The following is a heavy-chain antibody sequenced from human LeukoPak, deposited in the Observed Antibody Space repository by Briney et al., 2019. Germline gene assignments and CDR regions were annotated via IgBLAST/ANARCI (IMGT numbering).Heavy chain of an antibody. V-gene: IGHV3-23*01. Sequence: PGGSLRLSCAASGFTFSSYWMSWVRQAPGKGLEWVSAISGSGGSTYYADSVKGRFTISRDNSKNTLYLQMNSLRAEDTAVYYCAKDLSFTTKISPIDYWGQGTLVTVSS. CDR1: GFTFSSYW. CDR2: ISGSGGST. D-gene: IGHD4-11*01. CDR3: AKDLSFTTKISPIDY. J-gene: IGHJ4*02.